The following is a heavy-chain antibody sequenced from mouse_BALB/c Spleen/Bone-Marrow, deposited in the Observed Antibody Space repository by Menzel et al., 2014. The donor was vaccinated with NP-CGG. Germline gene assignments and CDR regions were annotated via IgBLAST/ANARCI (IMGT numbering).Heavy chain of an antibody. V-gene: IGHV1-69*02. D-gene: IGHD2-14*01. J-gene: IGHJ3*01. CDR2: IDTSDDYT. Sequence: QVQLQQSGAELVTPGASVKMSCKASGYTFTDYWIHWVKQRPGQGLEWIGAIDTSDDYTTYNQKFKGKATLTVDESSSTAHMQFSSLTSEDSAVYYCARSDYRYDPLAYWGQGTLVTVSA. CDR1: GYTFTDYW. CDR3: ARSDYRYDPLAY.